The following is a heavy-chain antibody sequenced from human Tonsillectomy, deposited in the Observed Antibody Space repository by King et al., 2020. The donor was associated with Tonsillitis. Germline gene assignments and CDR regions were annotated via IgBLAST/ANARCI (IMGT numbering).Heavy chain of an antibody. CDR3: ARAAGGTGTTNYYFYGMDV. D-gene: IGHD1-1*01. CDR1: GYTFTGYY. CDR2: INPNSGGT. V-gene: IGHV1-2*02. J-gene: IGHJ6*02. Sequence: QLVQSGAEVKKPGASVKVSCKASGYTFTGYYMHWVRQAPGQGLEWMGWINPNSGGTNYAQKFQGRVTMTRDTSISPAYMELSRLRSDDPVVYYCARAAGGTGTTNYYFYGMDVWGQGTTVTVSS.